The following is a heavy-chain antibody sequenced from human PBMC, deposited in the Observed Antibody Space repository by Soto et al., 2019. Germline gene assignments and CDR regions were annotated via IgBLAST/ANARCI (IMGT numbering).Heavy chain of an antibody. CDR3: AKDIRRRGYYFDY. CDR2: IRWNSGSI. Sequence: EVQLVESGGGLVQPGRYLRLSCAASGFTFDDYAMHWVRQAPGKGLEWVSGIRWNSGSIGYADSVKGRFTISRDNAKNSLYRQMNSLRAEDPALYYCAKDIRRRGYYFDYWGQGTLVTVSS. CDR1: GFTFDDYA. D-gene: IGHD3-10*01. V-gene: IGHV3-9*01. J-gene: IGHJ4*02.